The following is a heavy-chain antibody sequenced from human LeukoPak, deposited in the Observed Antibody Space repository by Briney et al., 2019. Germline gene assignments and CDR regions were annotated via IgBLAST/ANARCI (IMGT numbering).Heavy chain of an antibody. D-gene: IGHD4-17*01. Sequence: PSETLSLTCTVSGGSISSYYWSWIRQPPGKGLEWIGYINYSGSTNYNPSLKSRVTISVDTSKNQISLKLSSVTAADTAVYYCARDRWSLSTVNEGDFDYWGQGTLVTVSS. CDR2: INYSGST. V-gene: IGHV4-59*01. CDR1: GGSISSYY. CDR3: ARDRWSLSTVNEGDFDY. J-gene: IGHJ4*02.